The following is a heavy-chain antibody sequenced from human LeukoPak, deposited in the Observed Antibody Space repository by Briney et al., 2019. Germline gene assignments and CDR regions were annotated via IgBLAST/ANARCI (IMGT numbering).Heavy chain of an antibody. V-gene: IGHV3-48*02. CDR2: ISSSSSTI. J-gene: IGHJ3*02. CDR1: GFTFSSYW. CDR3: AREYSSSSGRAFDI. D-gene: IGHD6-6*01. Sequence: GGSLRLSCSASGFTFSSYWMHWVRQAPGKGLQWFSYISSSSSTIYYADSVKGRFTISRDNAKNSLYLQMNSLRDEDTAVYYCAREYSSSSGRAFDIWGQGTMVTVSS.